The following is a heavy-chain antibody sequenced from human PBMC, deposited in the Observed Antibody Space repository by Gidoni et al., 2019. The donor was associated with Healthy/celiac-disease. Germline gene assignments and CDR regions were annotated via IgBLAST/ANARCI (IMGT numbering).Heavy chain of an antibody. CDR3: ARGNYYGSGPPYYYYGMDV. J-gene: IGHJ6*02. CDR1: GFTFSSYS. Sequence: EVQLVESGGGLVKPGGSLRLSCAASGFTFSSYSMNWVRQAPGKGLEWVSSISSSSSYIYYADSVKGRFTISRDNAKNSLYLQMNSLRAEDTAVYYCARGNYYGSGPPYYYYGMDVWGQGTTVTVSS. CDR2: ISSSSSYI. D-gene: IGHD3-10*01. V-gene: IGHV3-21*01.